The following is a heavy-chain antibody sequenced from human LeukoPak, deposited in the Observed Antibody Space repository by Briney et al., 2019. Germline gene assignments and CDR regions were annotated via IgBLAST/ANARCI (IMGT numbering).Heavy chain of an antibody. V-gene: IGHV4-34*01. CDR2: INHSGST. CDR3: AGGYYYDSSGYTGNWFDP. CDR1: GGSFSGYY. Sequence: PSETLSLTCAVYGGSFSGYYWSWIRQPPGKGLEWIGEINHSGSTNYNPSLKSRVTISVDTSKNQFSLKLSSVTAADTAVYYCAGGYYYDSSGYTGNWFDPWGQGTLVTVSS. J-gene: IGHJ5*02. D-gene: IGHD3-22*01.